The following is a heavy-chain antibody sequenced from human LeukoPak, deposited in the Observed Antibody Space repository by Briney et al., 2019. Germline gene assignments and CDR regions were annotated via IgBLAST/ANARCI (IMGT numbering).Heavy chain of an antibody. D-gene: IGHD1-14*01. CDR2: IYPADSDT. CDR3: ATALAQTHACII. V-gene: IGHV5-51*01. J-gene: IGHJ3*02. Sequence: GESLKIFCKGSGYTSPNYCIIWVRQMPGKGLEWMGIIYPADSDTRYSPSFQGQVTVSADRSTSTAYLQWSSLKASDTAMYYCATALAQTHACIIWRQGTLVTVSS. CDR1: GYTSPNYC.